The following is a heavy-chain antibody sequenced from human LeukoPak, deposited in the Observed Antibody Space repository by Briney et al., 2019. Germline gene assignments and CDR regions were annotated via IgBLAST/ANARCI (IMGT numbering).Heavy chain of an antibody. V-gene: IGHV1-8*03. CDR3: AVSGYNYYYYMDV. D-gene: IGHD1-26*01. CDR1: GYTFNSYD. Sequence: SVQVSCKASGYTFNSYDIHWVRQATGQGLEWMGWMNPNSGDTGYAQKFQGRVTLTRNTSISTAYMELSSLRSEDTAVYYCAVSGYNYYYYMDVWGKGTTVTVS. CDR2: MNPNSGDT. J-gene: IGHJ6*03.